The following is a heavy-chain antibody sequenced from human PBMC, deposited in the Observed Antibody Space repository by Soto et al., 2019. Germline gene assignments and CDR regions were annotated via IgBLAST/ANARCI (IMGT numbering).Heavy chain of an antibody. Sequence: SETLSLTCTVSGGSISSDSYYWGWIRQPPGQGLEWIGSIYYSGYAYYNPSLKSRVTISVDTSRDQFSLNLRSMTAADTAVYYCARPTSTDLRDPFDIWGQGIMVTVSS. J-gene: IGHJ3*02. D-gene: IGHD4-17*01. CDR2: IYYSGYA. CDR1: GGSISSDSYY. CDR3: ARPTSTDLRDPFDI. V-gene: IGHV4-39*01.